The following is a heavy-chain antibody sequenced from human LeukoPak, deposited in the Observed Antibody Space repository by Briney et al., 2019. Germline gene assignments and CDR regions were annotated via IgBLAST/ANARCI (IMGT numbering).Heavy chain of an antibody. CDR2: ISYDGSNK. D-gene: IGHD5-12*01. CDR1: GFTFSSYT. J-gene: IGHJ4*02. CDR3: ARDHVAYSGYDGGFDY. V-gene: IGHV3-30-3*01. Sequence: GGSLRLSCAASGFTFSSYTMYWVRQAPGKGLEWVAVISYDGSNKYYADSVKGRFTISRDNSKNTVYLQMNSLRVEDTAVYYCARDHVAYSGYDGGFDYWGQGTLVTVSS.